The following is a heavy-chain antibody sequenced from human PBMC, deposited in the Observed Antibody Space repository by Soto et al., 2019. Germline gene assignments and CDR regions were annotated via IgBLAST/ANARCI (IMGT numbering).Heavy chain of an antibody. D-gene: IGHD1-26*01. CDR1: GYNFNAYG. CDR2: ISAYDGDT. V-gene: IGHV1-18*01. J-gene: IGHJ5*02. Sequence: QVQMVQSGAEVKKAGASLKVSCKASGYNFNAYGISWVRQAPGQGLEWMGWISAYDGDTKYAQNFQGRVTMTTDTSTKTAHRELRSLISDDTAVYYCARLENYYLVSCSDPWGQGTPVTVSS. CDR3: ARLENYYLVSCSDP.